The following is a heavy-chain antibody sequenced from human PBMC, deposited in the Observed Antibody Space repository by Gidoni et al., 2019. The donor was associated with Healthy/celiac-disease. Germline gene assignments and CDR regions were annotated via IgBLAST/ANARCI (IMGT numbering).Heavy chain of an antibody. CDR2: IYPGDSDT. V-gene: IGHV5-51*01. J-gene: IGHJ4*02. Sequence: VPLLQSGAEVKYLGESLKTSCKGPGYRFTSSWIGWVRQMPGKGLGWMGIIYPGDSDTRYSPSFQGQVTISADKSISTAYLQWSSLKASDTAMYYCARDGYSSLGFDYWGQGTLVTVSS. CDR3: ARDGYSSLGFDY. D-gene: IGHD6-13*01. CDR1: GYRFTSSW.